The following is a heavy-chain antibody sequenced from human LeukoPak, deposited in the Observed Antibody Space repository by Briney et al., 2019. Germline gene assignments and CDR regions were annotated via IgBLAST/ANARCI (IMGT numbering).Heavy chain of an antibody. CDR1: GGSFSGYY. V-gene: IGHV4-34*01. J-gene: IGHJ4*02. CDR2: INHSGST. D-gene: IGHD5-18*01. CDR3: ASGELWGLYGY. Sequence: RPSETLSLTCAVYGGSFSGYYWSWIRQPPGKGLEWIGEINHSGSTNYNPSLESRVTISVDTSKNQFSLKLSSVTAADTAVYYCASGELWGLYGYWGQGTLVTVSS.